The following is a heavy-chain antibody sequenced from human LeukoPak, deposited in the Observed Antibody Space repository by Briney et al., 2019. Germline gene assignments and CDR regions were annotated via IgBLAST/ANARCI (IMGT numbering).Heavy chain of an antibody. CDR1: GFTFSSYA. CDR2: ISGSGGST. CDR3: NSYLYFGSKIFDY. D-gene: IGHD3-10*01. Sequence: GGSLRLSCAASGFTFSSYAMSWVRQAPGKGLEWVSAISGSGGSTYYADSVKGRFAMSRDNSKNTLYLQMNSLRAEDSAVYYCNSYLYFGSKIFDYWGQGTLVTVAA. V-gene: IGHV3-23*01. J-gene: IGHJ4*02.